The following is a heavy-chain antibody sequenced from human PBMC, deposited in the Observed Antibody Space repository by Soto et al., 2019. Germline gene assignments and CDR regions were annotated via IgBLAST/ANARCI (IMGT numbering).Heavy chain of an antibody. CDR3: ATGGYDFWSGYYNPFYFDY. V-gene: IGHV3-23*01. CDR2: ISGSGGST. D-gene: IGHD3-3*01. CDR1: GFTFSSYA. Sequence: EVQLLESGGGLVQPGGSLRLSCAASGFTFSSYAMSWVRQAPGKGLEWVSAISGSGGSTYYADSVKGRFTISRANSKNTVYMQMTSLRAEYTAVYYGATGGYDFWSGYYNPFYFDYWGQGTLVTVSS. J-gene: IGHJ4*02.